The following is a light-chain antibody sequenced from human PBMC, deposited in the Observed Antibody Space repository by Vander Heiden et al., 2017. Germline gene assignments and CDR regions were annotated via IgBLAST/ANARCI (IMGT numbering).Light chain of an antibody. J-gene: IGLJ3*02. Sequence: QSVLTQPPSASGPPGQLVTISCSGSSSNIGSNTVNWYQQLPGTAPKLLIYSNNQRPSGVPDRFSGSKSGTSAALAISGLQSEDEADYYCGAWDDSLNAPWVFGGGTKLTVL. V-gene: IGLV1-44*01. CDR3: GAWDDSLNAPWV. CDR2: SNN. CDR1: SSNIGSNT.